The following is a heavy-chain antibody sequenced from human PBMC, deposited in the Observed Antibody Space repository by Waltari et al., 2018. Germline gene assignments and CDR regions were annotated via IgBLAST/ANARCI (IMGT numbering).Heavy chain of an antibody. V-gene: IGHV1-18*01. Sequence: QIQLVQSGPEIRQAGASVNVSCKTSGYPFNNYGVTWVRQAPGQGLEWIGCISGFKGNVHYAERLQGSVTMTTVTSTNPAYMELRGLTYDDTAMYYSTTGPTIFEVIIPPDFDHWGQGTLVSVSS. CDR1: GYPFNNYG. D-gene: IGHD3-3*02. CDR3: TTGPTIFEVIIPPDFDH. J-gene: IGHJ4*02. CDR2: ISGFKGNV.